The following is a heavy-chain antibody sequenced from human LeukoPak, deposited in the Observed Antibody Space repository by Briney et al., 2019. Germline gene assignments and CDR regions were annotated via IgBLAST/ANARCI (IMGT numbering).Heavy chain of an antibody. D-gene: IGHD6-13*01. Sequence: GGSLRLSCAASGFTVSNNYMNRVRQAPGKGLEWVSVIYSGGEIYYEDSVKGRFTISRDNSKSTPYLQMNSLRAEDTAVYYCARGGIAGPGSGHFDCWGQGTLVTVSS. CDR1: GFTVSNNY. J-gene: IGHJ4*02. CDR3: ARGGIAGPGSGHFDC. CDR2: IYSGGEI. V-gene: IGHV3-53*01.